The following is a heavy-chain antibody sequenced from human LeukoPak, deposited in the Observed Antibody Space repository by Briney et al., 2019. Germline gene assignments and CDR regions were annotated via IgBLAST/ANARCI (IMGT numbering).Heavy chain of an antibody. Sequence: PGGSLRLSCAGSGFTVSDSYKTWIRQAPGKGLEWVSVIYAGGDTYYADSVKGRFTLSRNNSKNTLNLQMNSLRPEDTAVYYCGRFRANWGLAFWGRGTLVTVSS. CDR2: IYAGGDT. D-gene: IGHD7-27*01. CDR3: GRFRANWGLAF. V-gene: IGHV3-66*02. CDR1: GFTVSDSY. J-gene: IGHJ1*01.